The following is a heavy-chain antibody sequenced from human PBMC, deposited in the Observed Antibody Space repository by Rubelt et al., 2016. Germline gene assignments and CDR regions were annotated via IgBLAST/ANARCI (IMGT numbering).Heavy chain of an antibody. V-gene: IGHV1-2*06. J-gene: IGHJ4*02. CDR2: INPNSGGT. Sequence: QVQLVQSGAEVKKPGASVKVSCKASGYTFTGYYMHWVRQAPGQGLEWMGRINPNSGGTNYAQKFQGRVTMTRDTSISTVYMELSRLTSDDTAVYYCARSLVYGYTGIDYWGQGTLVTVSS. CDR1: GYTFTGYY. CDR3: ARSLVYGYTGIDY. D-gene: IGHD5-18*01.